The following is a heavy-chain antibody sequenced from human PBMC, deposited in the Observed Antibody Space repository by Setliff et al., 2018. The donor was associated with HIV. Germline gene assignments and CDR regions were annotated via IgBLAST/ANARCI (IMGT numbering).Heavy chain of an antibody. CDR2: IYYSGDT. Sequence: LSLTCTVSGGSIKNYYWSWIRQSPEKGLEWIGYIYYSGDTNYNPSLRSRVPISVDTSQNRFSLRLTSVTAADTGVYYCARDPSSSGWSEGLYYFDSWGRGTLVTVSS. D-gene: IGHD6-19*01. V-gene: IGHV4-59*01. CDR1: GGSIKNYY. CDR3: ARDPSSSGWSEGLYYFDS. J-gene: IGHJ4*02.